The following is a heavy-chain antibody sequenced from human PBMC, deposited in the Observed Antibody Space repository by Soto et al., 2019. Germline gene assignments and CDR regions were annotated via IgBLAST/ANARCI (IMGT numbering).Heavy chain of an antibody. Sequence: ASVKVSCKASGYTFTSYGISWVRQAPGQGLEWMGWISAYNGNTNYAQKLQGRVTMTTDTSTSTAYMELRSLRSDDTAMYYCARHISNFRYYYYAMDVWGQGTTVT. V-gene: IGHV1-18*01. CDR3: ARHISNFRYYYYAMDV. D-gene: IGHD4-4*01. CDR1: GYTFTSYG. J-gene: IGHJ6*02. CDR2: ISAYNGNT.